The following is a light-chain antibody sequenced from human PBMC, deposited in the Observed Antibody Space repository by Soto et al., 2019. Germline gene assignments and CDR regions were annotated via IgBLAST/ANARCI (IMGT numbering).Light chain of an antibody. V-gene: IGKV3-20*01. J-gene: IGKJ5*01. CDR2: CAS. CDR1: HSVSSSY. Sequence: EIVLTQSPGTLSLSPGEIATLSCRASHSVSSSYLAWYKQKPGQAPRLLIYCASSRATGIPDRFSGSGSGKDYTLTISRLEPEYFAVYYCQQYGSSPPITFGQGTRLEIK. CDR3: QQYGSSPPIT.